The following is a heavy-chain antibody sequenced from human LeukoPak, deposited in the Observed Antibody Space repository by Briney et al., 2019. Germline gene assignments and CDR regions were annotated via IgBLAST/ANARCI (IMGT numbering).Heavy chain of an antibody. V-gene: IGHV4-4*07. Sequence: SETLSLTCTVPGGSISSYYWSWIRQPAGKGLEWIGRIYTSGSTNYNASLKSRVSMSVDKSKNQFSLKLSSVTAADTAVLYCARENSGSYREFDYWGQGTLVTVSS. CDR3: ARENSGSYREFDY. CDR2: IYTSGST. J-gene: IGHJ4*02. D-gene: IGHD1-26*01. CDR1: GGSISSYY.